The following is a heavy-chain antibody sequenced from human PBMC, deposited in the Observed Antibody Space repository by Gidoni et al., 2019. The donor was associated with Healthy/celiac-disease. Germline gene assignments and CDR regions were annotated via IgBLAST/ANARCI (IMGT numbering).Heavy chain of an antibody. CDR3: ARHLVTATDYYYYGMDV. J-gene: IGHJ6*02. CDR1: GGTCSSYA. V-gene: IGHV1-69*01. Sequence: QVQLVQSGAEVKKPGSSVKVSCKASGGTCSSYAISWVRQAPGQGLEWMGGIIPIFGTANYAQKFQGRVTITADESTSTAYMELSSLRSEDTAVYYCARHLVTATDYYYYGMDVWGQGTTVTVSS. D-gene: IGHD2-21*02. CDR2: IIPIFGTA.